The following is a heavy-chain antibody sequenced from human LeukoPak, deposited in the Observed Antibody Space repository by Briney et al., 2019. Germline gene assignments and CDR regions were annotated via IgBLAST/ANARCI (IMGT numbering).Heavy chain of an antibody. CDR1: GFTFSNYW. CDR2: INQDGSEK. J-gene: IGHJ6*04. D-gene: IGHD3-10*02. Sequence: GGSLRLSCAASGFTFSNYWMSWVRQAPGKGLEWVANINQDGSEKYYVDSVKGRFTISRDNAKNSLYLQMNSLRAEDTAVYYCAELGITMIGGVWGKGTTVTISS. CDR3: AELGITMIGGV. V-gene: IGHV3-7*01.